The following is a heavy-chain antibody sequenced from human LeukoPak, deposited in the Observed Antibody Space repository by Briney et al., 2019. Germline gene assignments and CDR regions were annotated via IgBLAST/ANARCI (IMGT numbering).Heavy chain of an antibody. V-gene: IGHV3-23*01. J-gene: IGHJ4*02. CDR1: GFTFSDYV. CDR3: ESSIVRGGYGDYDY. Sequence: PGGSLRLSCAASGFTFSDYVMSWVRQAPGKGLEWVSVISGSGDSTYYSDSVKARFTSSRDTSSNTLYLQIHSLRGEDTAIYDCESSIVRGGYGDYDYWGQGTQVIVSS. D-gene: IGHD3-10*01. CDR2: ISGSGDST.